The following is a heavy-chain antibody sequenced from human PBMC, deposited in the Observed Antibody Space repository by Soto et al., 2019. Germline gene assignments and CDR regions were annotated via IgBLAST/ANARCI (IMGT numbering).Heavy chain of an antibody. CDR3: ERGRVAAAGTGYFQH. CDR2: MNPNSGNT. V-gene: IGHV1-8*01. J-gene: IGHJ1*01. CDR1: GYTFTSYD. Sequence: GASVKVSCKASGYTFTSYDINWVRQATGQGLEWMGWMNPNSGNTGYAQKFQGRVTMTRNTSISTAYMELSSLRSEDTAVYYCERGRVAAAGTGYFQHWGQGTLVTVSS. D-gene: IGHD6-13*01.